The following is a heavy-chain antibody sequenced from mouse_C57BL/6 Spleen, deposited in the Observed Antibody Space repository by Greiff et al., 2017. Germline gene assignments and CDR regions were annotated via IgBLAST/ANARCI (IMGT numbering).Heavy chain of an antibody. V-gene: IGHV1-80*01. CDR2: IYPGDGDT. Sequence: QVQLQQPGAELVKPGASVKVSCKASGYAFSSYWMNWVKQRPGKGLEWIGQIYPGDGDTNYNGKFKGKATLTADKSSSTAYMQLSSLTSEDSAVYFCARGGITGTYWYFDVWGTGTTVTVSS. D-gene: IGHD4-1*01. CDR1: GYAFSSYW. J-gene: IGHJ1*03. CDR3: ARGGITGTYWYFDV.